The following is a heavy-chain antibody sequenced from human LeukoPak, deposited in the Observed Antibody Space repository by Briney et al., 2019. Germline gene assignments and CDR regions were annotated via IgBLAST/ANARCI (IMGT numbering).Heavy chain of an antibody. J-gene: IGHJ4*02. Sequence: PSETLSLTCTVSGNSISSYYWSWIRQPPGKGLEWVGYIYYNGNTNYNPSLKSRVTISVDTSKNQFSLRLTSVTPADTAVYYCARVGSGTGWYAGDYWGQGTLVTVSS. CDR2: IYYNGNT. D-gene: IGHD6-19*01. CDR1: GNSISSYY. CDR3: ARVGSGTGWYAGDY. V-gene: IGHV4-59*01.